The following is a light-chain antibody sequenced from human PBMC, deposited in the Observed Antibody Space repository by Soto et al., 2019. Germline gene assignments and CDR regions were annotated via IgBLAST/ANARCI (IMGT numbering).Light chain of an antibody. Sequence: QSLLTQPASVSGSPGQSITISFAGTGSDVGAYNLVSWYQQHPGKAPKLIICELNTRPSGISNRFSGSQSGDTASLTISGLQAEDEADYFCCSYAGTVAYVFGTGTKVTVL. CDR1: GSDVGAYNL. CDR3: CSYAGTVAYV. V-gene: IGLV2-23*02. CDR2: ELN. J-gene: IGLJ1*01.